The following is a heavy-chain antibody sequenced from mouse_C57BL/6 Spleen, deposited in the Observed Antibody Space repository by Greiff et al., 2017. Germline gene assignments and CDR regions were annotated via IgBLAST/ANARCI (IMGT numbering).Heavy chain of an antibody. V-gene: IGHV1-11*01. D-gene: IGHD4-1*01. CDR3: GRDWNFDY. CDR2: IYPVCGET. J-gene: IGHJ2*01. CDR1: GYTFTDHI. Sequence: VQLQQSGAELASPGASVTLSCMASGYTFTDHIMNWVKKRPGQGLEWIGRIYPVCGETKNNQKFMGKATFSVDRSASTVYMVLNSLTSEDPAVYYCGRDWNFDYWGQGTTLTVSS.